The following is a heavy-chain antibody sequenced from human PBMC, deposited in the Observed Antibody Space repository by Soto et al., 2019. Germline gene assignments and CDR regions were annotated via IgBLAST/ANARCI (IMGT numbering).Heavy chain of an antibody. Sequence: QVQLVQSGAEVKKPGSSVKVSCKASGGTFGSYAISWVRQAPGQGLEWMGGIIPIFGTANYAQKFQGRVTITADESTSTAYMELSSLRSEDTAVYYCARDSGVAAAGTVFPWFDPWGQGTLVTVSS. V-gene: IGHV1-69*01. CDR2: IIPIFGTA. D-gene: IGHD6-13*01. J-gene: IGHJ5*02. CDR1: GGTFGSYA. CDR3: ARDSGVAAAGTVFPWFDP.